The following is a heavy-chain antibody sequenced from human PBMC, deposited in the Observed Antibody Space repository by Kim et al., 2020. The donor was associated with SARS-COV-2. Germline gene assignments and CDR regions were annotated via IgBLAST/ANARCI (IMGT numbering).Heavy chain of an antibody. V-gene: IGHV4-4*02. CDR1: GGSISSSNW. D-gene: IGHD3-16*01. J-gene: IGHJ5*02. CDR3: ARVSFGGVRWFDP. Sequence: SETLSLTCAVSGGSISSSNWWSWVRQPPGKGLEWIGEIYHSGSTNYNPSLKSRVTISVDKSKNQFSLKLSSVTAADTAVYYCARVSFGGVRWFDPWGQGTLVTVSS. CDR2: IYHSGST.